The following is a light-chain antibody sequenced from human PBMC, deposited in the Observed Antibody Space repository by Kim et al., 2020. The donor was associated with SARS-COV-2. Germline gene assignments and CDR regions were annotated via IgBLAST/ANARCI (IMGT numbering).Light chain of an antibody. V-gene: IGLV1-51*01. CDR3: GTWDTSLRAWV. J-gene: IGLJ2*01. Sequence: GQKVTISCSGSGSEIGNYYVYWYQQLPGAAPKFLIYDNNKRPSGIPDLFSVSKSGTSATLGSTGLQAGDEADYYCGTWDTSLRAWVFGGGTKLTVL. CDR2: DNN. CDR1: GSEIGNYY.